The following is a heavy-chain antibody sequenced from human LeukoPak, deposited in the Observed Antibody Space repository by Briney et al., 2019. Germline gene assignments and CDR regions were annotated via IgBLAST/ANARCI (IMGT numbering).Heavy chain of an antibody. V-gene: IGHV3-7*01. J-gene: IGHJ4*02. Sequence: GRSLRLSCAASGFTFSSYAMHRVRQAPGKGLEWVASIKQDGNEKYYVDSVKGRFTISRDNPKNSLYLQMSSLRAEDTAVYYCARQLGGSGSYWGQGTLVTVSS. CDR2: IKQDGNEK. D-gene: IGHD3-10*01. CDR3: ARQLGGSGSY. CDR1: GFTFSSYA.